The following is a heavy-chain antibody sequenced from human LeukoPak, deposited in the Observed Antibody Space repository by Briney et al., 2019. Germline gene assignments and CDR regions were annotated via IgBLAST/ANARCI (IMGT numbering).Heavy chain of an antibody. Sequence: GGSLRLSCAASGFIFSSYAMHWVRQAPGKGLEWVAVISYDGSNKYYADSVEGRFTISRDNSKNTLYLQMNSLRAEDTAVYYCASLSGWYGVQIDYWGQGTLVTVSS. D-gene: IGHD6-19*01. CDR2: ISYDGSNK. CDR1: GFIFSSYA. V-gene: IGHV3-30-3*01. CDR3: ASLSGWYGVQIDY. J-gene: IGHJ4*02.